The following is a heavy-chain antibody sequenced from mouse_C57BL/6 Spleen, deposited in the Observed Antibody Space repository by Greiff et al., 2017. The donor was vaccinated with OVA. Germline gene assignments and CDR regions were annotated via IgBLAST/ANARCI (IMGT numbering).Heavy chain of an antibody. D-gene: IGHD3-3*01. CDR3: ARRGTGAMDY. V-gene: IGHV1-64*01. CDR1: GYTFTSYW. Sequence: QVQLKQPGAELVKPGASVKLSCKASGYTFTSYWMHWVKQRPGQGLEWIGMIHPNSGSTNYNEKFKSKATLTVDKSSSTAYMQLSSLTSEDSAVYYCARRGTGAMDYWGQGTSVTVSS. CDR2: IHPNSGST. J-gene: IGHJ4*01.